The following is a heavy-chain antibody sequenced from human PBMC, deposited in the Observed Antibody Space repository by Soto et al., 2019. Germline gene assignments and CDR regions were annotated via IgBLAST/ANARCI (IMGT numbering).Heavy chain of an antibody. J-gene: IGHJ4*02. Sequence: SETLSLTCTVSGASIKSRNYFWGWIRQPPGKGLEFVGSIHSSGGTYYNPSLKSRVTVSVDLSNSHFSLSLKSLTATDTAVYYCGRLAEAATGHTDFDFWGQGTLVTVSA. CDR1: GASIKSRNYF. V-gene: IGHV4-39*02. D-gene: IGHD2-15*01. CDR2: IHSSGGT. CDR3: GRLAEAATGHTDFDF.